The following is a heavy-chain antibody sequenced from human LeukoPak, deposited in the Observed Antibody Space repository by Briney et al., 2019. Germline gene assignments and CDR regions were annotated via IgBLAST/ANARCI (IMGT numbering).Heavy chain of an antibody. D-gene: IGHD3-22*01. CDR3: AKGDSGYYTFFDY. CDR2: ISYDGSNK. Sequence: GGSLRLSCAASGFTFSTYGMHWVRQAPGKGLEWVAVISYDGSNKYYADSVKGRFTISRDNSKNTLYLQMNSLRAEDTAVYYCAKGDSGYYTFFDYWGQGTLATVSS. J-gene: IGHJ4*02. CDR1: GFTFSTYG. V-gene: IGHV3-30*18.